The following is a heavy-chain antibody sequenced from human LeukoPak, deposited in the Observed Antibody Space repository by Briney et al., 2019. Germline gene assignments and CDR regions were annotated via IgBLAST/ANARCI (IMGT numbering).Heavy chain of an antibody. V-gene: IGHV4-59*01. CDR3: ARTLNYYDSGSYLSLYFDY. J-gene: IGHJ4*02. Sequence: SETLSLTCTVSGGSISSYSWSWIRQPPGKGLEWIGYIYYSGTTNYNPSLKSRVTISVDTSKNQFSLKLSSVTAAATAVYYCARTLNYYDSGSYLSLYFDYWGQGTLVTVSS. CDR2: IYYSGTT. D-gene: IGHD3-10*01. CDR1: GGSISSYS.